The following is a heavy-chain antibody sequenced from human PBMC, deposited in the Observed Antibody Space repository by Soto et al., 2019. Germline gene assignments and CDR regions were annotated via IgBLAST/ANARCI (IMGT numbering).Heavy chain of an antibody. CDR1: GGSISSGDYY. J-gene: IGHJ4*02. V-gene: IGHV4-61*08. Sequence: XXTLSLTFTVSGGSISSGDYYWSLIRQPPGKGLEWIRYIYYSGSTNYNPSLKSRVTISVDTSKNQFSLNLSSVTAADTAVYYCARDPGLDYWGQGTLVTVSS. CDR3: ARDPGLDY. CDR2: IYYSGST.